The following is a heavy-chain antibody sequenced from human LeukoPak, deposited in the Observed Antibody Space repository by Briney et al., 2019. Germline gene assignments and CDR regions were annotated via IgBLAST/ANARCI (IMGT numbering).Heavy chain of an antibody. CDR3: ARDSGSYYAFDY. CDR1: GFTFSTYS. CDR2: ISSGSGYI. D-gene: IGHD1-26*01. V-gene: IGHV3-21*01. Sequence: GGSLRLSCAASGFTFSTYSMNWVRQAPGKGLEWVSSISSGSGYIYYADSVKGRFTISRDNAKNSLYLQMNSLRAEDTAVYYCARDSGSYYAFDYWGQGALVTVSS. J-gene: IGHJ4*02.